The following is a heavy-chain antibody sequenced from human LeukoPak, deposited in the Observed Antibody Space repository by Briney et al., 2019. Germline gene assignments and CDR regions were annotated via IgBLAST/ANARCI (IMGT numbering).Heavy chain of an antibody. V-gene: IGHV1-46*01. CDR3: ARDQEGFDY. CDR2: IYPRDGST. Sequence: ASVKVSCKASGYTFTNNYLHWVRQAPGQGLEWMGMIYPRDGSTSYAQNFQGRVTVTRDTSTTTVHMELRGLRSEDTAVYHCARDQEGFDYWGQGTVVTVSS. CDR1: GYTFTNNY. J-gene: IGHJ4*02.